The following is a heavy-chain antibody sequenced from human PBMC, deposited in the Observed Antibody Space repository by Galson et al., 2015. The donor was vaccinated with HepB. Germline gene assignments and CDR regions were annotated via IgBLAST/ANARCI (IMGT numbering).Heavy chain of an antibody. CDR3: ARVRLGDYDASDI. CDR2: ISSSSGYI. CDR1: GFTFSTYN. Sequence: SLRLSCAASGFTFSTYNMNWVRQAPGKGLEWVSCISSSSGYIYCADSVKGRFTISRDNAKNSLYLQMNSLRVEDTAVYYCARVRLGDYDASDIWGQGTMVTVSS. J-gene: IGHJ3*02. D-gene: IGHD3-16*01. V-gene: IGHV3-21*01.